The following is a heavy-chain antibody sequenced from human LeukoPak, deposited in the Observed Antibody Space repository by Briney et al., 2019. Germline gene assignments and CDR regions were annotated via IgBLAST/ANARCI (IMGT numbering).Heavy chain of an antibody. J-gene: IGHJ2*01. V-gene: IGHV3-7*01. CDR2: INQDESEI. D-gene: IGHD3-22*01. CDR1: GFTFSNYC. CDR3: ARDQGSMIEVRTTYWYFDL. Sequence: GGSLTLSCAASGFTFSNYCMSWVRQAPGKGLEWLTNINQDESEIYYVDSVKGRFTISRDNGKNSLYIHINGLRADDTAVYYCARDQGSMIEVRTTYWYFDLWGRGTLVTVSS.